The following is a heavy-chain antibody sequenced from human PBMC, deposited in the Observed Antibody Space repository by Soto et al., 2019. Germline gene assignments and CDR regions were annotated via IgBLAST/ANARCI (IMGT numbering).Heavy chain of an antibody. CDR2: IVVGSGNT. Sequence: ASVKVSCKASGFTFTSSAMQWVRQARGQRLEWIGWIVVGSGNTNYAQKFQGRVTITRDTSASTAYMELSSLRSEDTAVYYCARGGLRDSSSWYDLSYYYYYGMDVWGQGTTVTVSS. CDR3: ARGGLRDSSSWYDLSYYYYYGMDV. V-gene: IGHV1-58*02. J-gene: IGHJ6*02. CDR1: GFTFTSSA. D-gene: IGHD6-13*01.